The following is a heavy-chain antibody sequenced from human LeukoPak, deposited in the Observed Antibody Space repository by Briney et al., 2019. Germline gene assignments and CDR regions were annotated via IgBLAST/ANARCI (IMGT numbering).Heavy chain of an antibody. V-gene: IGHV5-51*01. Sequence: GESLKIPWKGSGYPFSDFIIGWVRQMPGKGLEWMGIIYPGESETRYSPSFQGQVTISADKSISTAYLQWRSLKASDSAMYYCARLASPSSMRGDYWGQGTLVTVSS. D-gene: IGHD2/OR15-2a*01. CDR2: IYPGESET. J-gene: IGHJ4*02. CDR1: GYPFSDFI. CDR3: ARLASPSSMRGDY.